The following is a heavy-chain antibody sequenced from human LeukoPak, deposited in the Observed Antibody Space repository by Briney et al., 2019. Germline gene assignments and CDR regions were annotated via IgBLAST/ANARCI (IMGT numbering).Heavy chain of an antibody. CDR3: ARAGGDDSSGYYNY. V-gene: IGHV4-34*01. Sequence: PSETLSLTCAVYGGSFSGYYWSWIRQPPGKGLEWIGEINHSGSTNYNPSLKSRVTISVDTSKNQFSLKLSSVTAADTAVYYCARAGGDDSSGYYNYWGQGTLVTVSS. CDR2: INHSGST. J-gene: IGHJ4*02. D-gene: IGHD3-22*01. CDR1: GGSFSGYY.